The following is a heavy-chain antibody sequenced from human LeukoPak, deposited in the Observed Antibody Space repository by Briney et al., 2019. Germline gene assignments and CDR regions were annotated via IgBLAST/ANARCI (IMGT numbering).Heavy chain of an antibody. V-gene: IGHV4-59*01. CDR2: IYDRGGT. CDR3: ARGRTFDN. CDR1: GGSISSYY. Sequence: PSESLSLTCTVSGGSISSYYWSWIRQPPGKGLEWIGNIYDRGGTKDNPSLKSRVTISVDTSKNQFSLRLSSVTAADTAVYYCARGRTFDNWGQGTLVTVSS. J-gene: IGHJ4*02.